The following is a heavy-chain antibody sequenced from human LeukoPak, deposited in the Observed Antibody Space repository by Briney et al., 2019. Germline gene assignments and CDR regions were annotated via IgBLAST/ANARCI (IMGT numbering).Heavy chain of an antibody. Sequence: PGGSLRLSCAASGFTFSSYGMHWVRQAPGKGLEWVAVIWYDGSNKYYADSVKGRFTISRDNSKSTLYLQMNSLRAEDTAVYYCARVSEQWLPPDYWGQGTLVTVSS. CDR2: IWYDGSNK. V-gene: IGHV3-33*01. CDR3: ARVSEQWLPPDY. CDR1: GFTFSSYG. J-gene: IGHJ4*02. D-gene: IGHD6-19*01.